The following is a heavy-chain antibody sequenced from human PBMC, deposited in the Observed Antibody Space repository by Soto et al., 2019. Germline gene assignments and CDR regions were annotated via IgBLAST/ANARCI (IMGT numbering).Heavy chain of an antibody. CDR1: AFIVSNNS. CDR3: ASGYDPFDY. J-gene: IGHJ4*02. V-gene: IGHV3-66*01. Sequence: VQLVESGGGLVQPGGSLTLSCVASAFIVSNNSMSWVRQAPGKGLESVALIYSGGGTYYADSVKGRFTISRDNSKNTLYLQMNSLRAEDTAVYYCASGYDPFDYWGQGTLVTVSS. CDR2: IYSGGGT. D-gene: IGHD3-3*01.